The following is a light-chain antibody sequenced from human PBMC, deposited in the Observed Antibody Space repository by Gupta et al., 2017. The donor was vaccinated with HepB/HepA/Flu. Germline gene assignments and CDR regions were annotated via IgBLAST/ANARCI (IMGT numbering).Light chain of an antibody. CDR1: SSNVGGYNF. V-gene: IGLV2-11*01. Sequence: QSALTQPRSVSGSPGQSVTISCTGTSSNVGGYNFVSWFRQDPDKGPRLFIYDVNRRPSGVPDRFSGSKSGNTASLTISGLQADDEGFYHCCSYAGDSWVFGGGTKLTVL. CDR3: CSYAGDSWV. J-gene: IGLJ3*02. CDR2: DVN.